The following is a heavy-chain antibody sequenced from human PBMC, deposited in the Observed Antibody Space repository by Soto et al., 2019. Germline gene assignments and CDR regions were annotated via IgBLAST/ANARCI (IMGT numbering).Heavy chain of an antibody. CDR3: TREYTSSRYFDY. CDR2: ISSDGSSA. J-gene: IGHJ4*02. D-gene: IGHD6-13*01. CDR1: GFTFSGHW. Sequence: GGSLRLSCAASGFTFSGHWMHWVRQTPGKGLVWVSRISSDGSSASYADSVKGRFTISRDNAKNTLYVQMNSLTAGDTAVYHCTREYTSSRYFDYWGQGALVTVSS. V-gene: IGHV3-74*01.